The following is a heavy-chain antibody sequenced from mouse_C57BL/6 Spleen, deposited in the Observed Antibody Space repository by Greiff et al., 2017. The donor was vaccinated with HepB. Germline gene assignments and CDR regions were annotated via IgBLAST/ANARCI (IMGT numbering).Heavy chain of an antibody. CDR2: IYPGGGYT. J-gene: IGHJ4*01. CDR3: ARESDYAMDY. V-gene: IGHV1-63*01. CDR1: GYTFTNYW. Sequence: LQESGAELVRPGTSVKMSCKASGYTFTNYWIGWAKQRPGHGLEWIGDIYPGGGYTNYNEKFKGKAKLTADKSSSTAYMQFSSLTSEDSAIYYCARESDYAMDYWGQGTSVTVSS.